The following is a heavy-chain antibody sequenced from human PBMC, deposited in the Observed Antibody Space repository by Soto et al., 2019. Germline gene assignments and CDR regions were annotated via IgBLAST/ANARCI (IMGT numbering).Heavy chain of an antibody. CDR1: GGTFSSYA. CDR2: IIPIFGTA. Sequence: QVQLVQSGAEVKKPGSSVKVSCKASGGTFSSYAISWVRQAPGQGLEWMGGIIPIFGTANYAQKFQGRVTITADESTSTAYMELSSLRSEDTAVYYCARGQEDIVLVPAAMVYYYYGMDVWGQGTTVTVSS. J-gene: IGHJ6*02. CDR3: ARGQEDIVLVPAAMVYYYYGMDV. V-gene: IGHV1-69*12. D-gene: IGHD2-2*01.